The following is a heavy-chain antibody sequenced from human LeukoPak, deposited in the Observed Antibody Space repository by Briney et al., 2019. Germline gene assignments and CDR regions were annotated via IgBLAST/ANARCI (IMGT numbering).Heavy chain of an antibody. V-gene: IGHV1-2*02. CDR3: ASTPGEIASQLGYYFDY. CDR2: INPNSGGT. D-gene: IGHD5-24*01. J-gene: IGHJ4*02. Sequence: ASVKVSCKASGYTFTGYYMHWVRPAPGQGLEWMGWINPNSGGTNYAQKFQGRVTMTRDTSISTAYMELSRLRSDDTAVYYCASTPGEIASQLGYYFDYWGQGTLVTVSS. CDR1: GYTFTGYY.